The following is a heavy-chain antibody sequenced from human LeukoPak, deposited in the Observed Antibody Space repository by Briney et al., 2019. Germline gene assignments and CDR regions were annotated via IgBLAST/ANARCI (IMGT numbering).Heavy chain of an antibody. Sequence: PGGSLRLSCAASGFTVSSNYMSWVRQAPGKGLEWVSVIYSGGSTYYADSVKGRFTISRDNSKNTLYLQMNSLGAEDTAVYYCAKSGLWSGYYYFDYWGQGTLVTVSS. J-gene: IGHJ4*02. CDR3: AKSGLWSGYYYFDY. D-gene: IGHD3-3*01. CDR2: IYSGGST. CDR1: GFTVSSNY. V-gene: IGHV3-66*01.